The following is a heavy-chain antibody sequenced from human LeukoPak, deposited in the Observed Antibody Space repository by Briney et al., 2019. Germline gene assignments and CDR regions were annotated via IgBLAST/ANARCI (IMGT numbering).Heavy chain of an antibody. CDR1: GYTFTGYY. CDR2: INPNSGGT. Sequence: ASVKVSCKASGYTFTGYYMHWVRQAPGQGLEWMGWINPNSGGTNYAQKFQGRVTMTRDTSISTAYMGPSRLRSDDTAVYYCARSPTVRGVHFDYWGKGTLVTVSS. V-gene: IGHV1-2*02. CDR3: ARSPTVRGVHFDY. D-gene: IGHD3-10*01. J-gene: IGHJ4*02.